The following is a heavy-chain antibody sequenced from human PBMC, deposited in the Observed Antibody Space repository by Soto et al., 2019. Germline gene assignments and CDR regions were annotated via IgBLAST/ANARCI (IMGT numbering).Heavy chain of an antibody. Sequence: SVKVSCKASGYTFTSYAMHWVRQAPGQRLEWMGWINAGNGNTKYSQKFQGRVTITRDTSASTAYMELSSLRSEDTAVYYCARGRWDIVVVPAALDYWGQGTLVTVSS. V-gene: IGHV1-3*01. CDR3: ARGRWDIVVVPAALDY. CDR1: GYTFTSYA. D-gene: IGHD2-2*01. J-gene: IGHJ4*02. CDR2: INAGNGNT.